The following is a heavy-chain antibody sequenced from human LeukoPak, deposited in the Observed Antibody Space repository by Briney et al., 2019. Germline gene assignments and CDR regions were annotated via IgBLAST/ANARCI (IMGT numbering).Heavy chain of an antibody. Sequence: PETLSLTCTGSGGSISGYYWSWIRQPPGKGPEWIGYIYYSGSTTSNPSLKSRVTISVDTSKNQFSLKMNSVTAADTAVYYCARLASSGWSDCDYWGQGTLVTVPS. D-gene: IGHD6-19*01. CDR3: ARLASSGWSDCDY. CDR2: IYYSGST. J-gene: IGHJ4*02. CDR1: GGSISGYY. V-gene: IGHV4-59*08.